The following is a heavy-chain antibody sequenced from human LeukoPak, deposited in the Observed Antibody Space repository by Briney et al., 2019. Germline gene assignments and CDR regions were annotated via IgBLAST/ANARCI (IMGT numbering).Heavy chain of an antibody. CDR1: GFTFSSYA. CDR3: AKDEGVYSSSTSCLGVDY. J-gene: IGHJ4*02. V-gene: IGHV3-23*01. CDR2: ISGSGGST. Sequence: GGSLRLSCAASGFTFSSYAMSWVRQAPGKGLEWVSAISGSGGSTYYADSVKGRFTISRDNSKNTLYLQMNSLRAEDTAVYYCAKDEGVYSSSTSCLGVDYWGQGTLVTVSS. D-gene: IGHD2-2*01.